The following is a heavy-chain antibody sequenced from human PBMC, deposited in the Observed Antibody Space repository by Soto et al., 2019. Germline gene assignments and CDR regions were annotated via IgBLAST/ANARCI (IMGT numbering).Heavy chain of an antibody. Sequence: LSLTCAASGFTFSSYSMNWVRQAPGKGLEWVSYISSSSSTIYYADSVKGRFTISRDNAKNSLYLQMNSLRAEDTAVYYCASGLGRDCSGGSCYPLSDYYYYYMDVWGKGTTVTVSS. CDR3: ASGLGRDCSGGSCYPLSDYYYYYMDV. CDR1: GFTFSSYS. CDR2: ISSSSSTI. D-gene: IGHD2-15*01. J-gene: IGHJ6*03. V-gene: IGHV3-48*01.